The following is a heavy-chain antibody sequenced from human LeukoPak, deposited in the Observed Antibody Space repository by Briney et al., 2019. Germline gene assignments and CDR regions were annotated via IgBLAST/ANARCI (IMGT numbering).Heavy chain of an antibody. CDR3: ATDRGWRTSGYYLYYFEY. CDR2: IKHDGSEK. V-gene: IGHV3-7*01. Sequence: GGSLRLSCAASGFIFTGYFMSWVRQAPGKGLEWVASIKHDGSEKYYVDSVRGRFTISRDNTKNLLYLQMSSLRAEDTAVYYCATDRGWRTSGYYLYYFEYWGQGTLVTLSS. CDR1: GFIFTGYF. J-gene: IGHJ4*02. D-gene: IGHD3-3*01.